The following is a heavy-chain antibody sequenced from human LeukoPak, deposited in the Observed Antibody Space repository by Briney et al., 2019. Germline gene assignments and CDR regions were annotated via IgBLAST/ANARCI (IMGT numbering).Heavy chain of an antibody. CDR3: ARAPGYSYGWEDYYYYYMDV. CDR2: IYYSGGT. D-gene: IGHD5-18*01. Sequence: PSETLSLTCTVSGGSISSYYWSWIRQPPGKGLEWIGYIYYSGGTNYNPSPKSRVTISVDTSKNQFSQKLSSVTAADTAVYYCARAPGYSYGWEDYYYYYMDVWGKGTTVTVSS. V-gene: IGHV4-59*01. CDR1: GGSISSYY. J-gene: IGHJ6*03.